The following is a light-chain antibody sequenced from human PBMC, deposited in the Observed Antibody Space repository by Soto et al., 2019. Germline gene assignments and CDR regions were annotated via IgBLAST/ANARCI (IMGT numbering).Light chain of an antibody. J-gene: IGLJ2*01. CDR3: CSYTGNSWV. CDR1: SSDVGGYNY. CDR2: DVT. V-gene: IGLV2-11*01. Sequence: QSVLTQPRSVSGSPGQSVTISCTGTSSDVGGYNYVSWYQQYPGKAPKLMIYDVTKRPSGVPDRFSGSKSGNTASLTISGLQAGDEADYYCCSYTGNSWVFGGGTQLTVL.